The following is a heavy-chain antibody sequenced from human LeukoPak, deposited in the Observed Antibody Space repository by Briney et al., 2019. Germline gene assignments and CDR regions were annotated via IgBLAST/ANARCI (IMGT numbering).Heavy chain of an antibody. V-gene: IGHV1-58*02. CDR2: IIVGSGRT. CDR3: ARDGDGDAFDI. CDR1: GFTFSNSA. D-gene: IGHD4-17*01. J-gene: IGHJ3*02. Sequence: GTSVKVSCKASGFTFSNSAIQWVRQARGQRLEWIGWIIVGSGRTHYAQNLQERLTITRDMSTNTAYMELSSLRSEDTAVYYCARDGDGDAFDIWGQGTMVTVSS.